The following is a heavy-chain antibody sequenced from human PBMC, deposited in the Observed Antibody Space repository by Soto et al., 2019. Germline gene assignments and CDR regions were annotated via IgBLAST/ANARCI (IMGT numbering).Heavy chain of an antibody. D-gene: IGHD5-12*01. V-gene: IGHV1-46*01. CDR3: ARDLGISRDGYNYEQFDY. Sequence: ASVKVSCKASGYIFTNHNIHWLRQAPGQGLEWMGVINPSGGSTVYAQAFQGRVTVTRDTSTSTVYMELSSLRSEDTAVYYCARDLGISRDGYNYEQFDYWGRGTLVPVSS. J-gene: IGHJ4*02. CDR1: GYIFTNHN. CDR2: INPSGGST.